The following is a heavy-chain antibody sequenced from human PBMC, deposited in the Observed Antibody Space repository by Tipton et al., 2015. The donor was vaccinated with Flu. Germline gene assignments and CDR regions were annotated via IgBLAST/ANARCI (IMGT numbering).Heavy chain of an antibody. D-gene: IGHD2-2*02. CDR3: ARDGRPYCDTTGCHSPHVFDI. Sequence: GASISSGGYYWTWIRQLPGKGLEWIGHIYYSGTTLYNPSLKSRLTISIDTSKNQFSLNLNSMTVADTAAYFCARDGRPYCDTTGCHSPHVFDIWGQGTMVTVSS. CDR1: GASISSGGYY. CDR2: IYYSGTT. V-gene: IGHV4-31*02. J-gene: IGHJ3*02.